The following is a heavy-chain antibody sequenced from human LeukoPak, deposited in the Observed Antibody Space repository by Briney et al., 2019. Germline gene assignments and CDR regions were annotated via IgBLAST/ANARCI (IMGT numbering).Heavy chain of an antibody. D-gene: IGHD2-2*01. J-gene: IGHJ3*02. CDR2: IKYDGSST. V-gene: IGHV3-74*01. Sequence: GGSLRLSCAASGFTFSGYCMHWVRQAPGKGLVWVSRIKYDGSSTSYADSVKDRFTIPRDNAKNTLYLQMHSLRAEHTAVYYCARGLGYCSSPICYFAFDIWAKGKVVSVSS. CDR1: GFTFSGYC. CDR3: ARGLGYCSSPICYFAFDI.